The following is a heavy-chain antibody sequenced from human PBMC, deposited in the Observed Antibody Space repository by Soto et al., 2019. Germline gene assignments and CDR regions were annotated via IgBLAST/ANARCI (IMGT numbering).Heavy chain of an antibody. CDR3: ARDWNYDILTGYYPPHFYYYYGMDV. V-gene: IGHV1-18*04. CDR1: GYTFTSYG. CDR2: ISAYNGNT. D-gene: IGHD3-9*01. Sequence: QVQLVQSGAEVKKPGASVKVSCKASGYTFTSYGITWVRQAPGQGLEWMGWISAYNGNTNYAQKLQGRVTMTTDTAKSTAYMELRSLRSDDTAVYYCARDWNYDILTGYYPPHFYYYYGMDVWCQGTTVTVSS. J-gene: IGHJ6*02.